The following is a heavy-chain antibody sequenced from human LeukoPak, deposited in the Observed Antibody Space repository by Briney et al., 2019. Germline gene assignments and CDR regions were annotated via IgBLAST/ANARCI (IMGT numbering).Heavy chain of an antibody. V-gene: IGHV5-51*01. D-gene: IGHD6-6*01. J-gene: IGHJ4*02. CDR1: GYSFTSYW. CDR2: INPGDSDT. Sequence: GESLKISCKGSGYSFTSYWIGWVRQMPGKGLEWMGIINPGDSDTRYSPSFQGQVTISADKSISTAYLQWSSLRASDTAMYYCARRRSSSYRSPFDYWGQGTLVTVSS. CDR3: ARRRSSSYRSPFDY.